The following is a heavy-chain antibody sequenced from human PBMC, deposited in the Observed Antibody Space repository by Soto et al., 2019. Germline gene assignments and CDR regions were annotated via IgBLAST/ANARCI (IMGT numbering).Heavy chain of an antibody. CDR2: IIPIKGRA. J-gene: IGHJ6*03. CDR1: GGSFTSYT. CDR3: AKSLLFVDHAYMDV. V-gene: IGHV1-69*02. Sequence: VHLVQSGAEVKKPGSSVKVSCEASGGSFTSYTFTWVRQAPGQGLEWMGRIIPIKGRADYALKLQDRVTITADRSTKTVYMELRGLRPEDTAIYYCAKSLLFVDHAYMDVWGKGTTVTVSS. D-gene: IGHD2-21*01.